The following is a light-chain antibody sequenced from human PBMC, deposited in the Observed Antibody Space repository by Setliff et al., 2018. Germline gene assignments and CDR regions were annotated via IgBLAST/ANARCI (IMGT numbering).Light chain of an antibody. CDR2: DVN. V-gene: IGLV2-14*03. J-gene: IGLJ1*01. CDR3: SSYTSSSTYV. CDR1: SSDVGGYNY. Sequence: QSVLSQHASVSGSPGQSITISCTGTSSDVGGYNYVSWFQHHPGKAPKLMIYDVNKRPSGVSNRFSGSKSCNTASLTISGLQAEDETDYSCSSYTSSSTYVFGTGTKVTGL.